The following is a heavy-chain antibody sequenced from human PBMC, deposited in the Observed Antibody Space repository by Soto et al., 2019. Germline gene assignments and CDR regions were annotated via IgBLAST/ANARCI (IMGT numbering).Heavy chain of an antibody. J-gene: IGHJ3*02. Sequence: GASVKVSCKASAYNFTSYAMHWVRQAPGQRLEWMGWINAGNGNTKYSQKFQGRVTITRDTSASTAYMELSSLRFEDTAVYFCATAIADDAFDIWGRGTMVTVSS. CDR2: INAGNGNT. D-gene: IGHD2-2*01. CDR3: ATAIADDAFDI. CDR1: AYNFTSYA. V-gene: IGHV1-3*01.